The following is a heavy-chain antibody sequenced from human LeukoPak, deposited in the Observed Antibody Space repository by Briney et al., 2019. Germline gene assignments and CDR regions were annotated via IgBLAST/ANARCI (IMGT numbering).Heavy chain of an antibody. D-gene: IGHD1-14*01. V-gene: IGHV1-24*01. CDR3: AREWEPSAFDI. CDR1: GYTLTELS. J-gene: IGHJ3*02. CDR2: FDPEDGET. Sequence: GASVKVSCKVSGYTLTELSMHWVRQAPGKGLEWMGGFDPEDGETIYAQKLQGRVTMTTDTSTSTAYMELRSLRSDDTAVYYCAREWEPSAFDIWGQGTMVTVSS.